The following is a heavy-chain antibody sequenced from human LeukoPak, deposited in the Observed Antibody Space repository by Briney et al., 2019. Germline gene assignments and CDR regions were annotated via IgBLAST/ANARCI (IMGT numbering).Heavy chain of an antibody. D-gene: IGHD2-21*02. V-gene: IGHV3-7*01. CDR3: ARGFQRGDSPV. Sequence: GGSLRLSCAASGVTFSTYSLSWLRQAPGKGLEWVAKINKDGSETGYVDSVKGRFTISRDNAKGSLYLQLNSLRAEDTAVYYCARGFQRGDSPVWGQGALVTVSS. CDR1: GVTFSTYS. CDR2: INKDGSET. J-gene: IGHJ4*02.